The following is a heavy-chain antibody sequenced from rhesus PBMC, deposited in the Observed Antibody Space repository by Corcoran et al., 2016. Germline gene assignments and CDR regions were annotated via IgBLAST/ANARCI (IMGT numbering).Heavy chain of an antibody. D-gene: IGHD6-31*01. J-gene: IGHJ4*01. CDR3: ARGLGSGWYYFDY. Sequence: EVQLLEPGGGLVQLGGSLRLSCVACGFTFLYHYIDSAREPPGKGLEWVSIISGSSSTTVYPDSVKGRFTISRDNAKNTVYLQMNSLRAEDTAVYYCARGLGSGWYYFDYWGQGVLVTVSS. V-gene: IGHV3-110*01. CDR2: ISGSSSTT. CDR1: GFTFLYHY.